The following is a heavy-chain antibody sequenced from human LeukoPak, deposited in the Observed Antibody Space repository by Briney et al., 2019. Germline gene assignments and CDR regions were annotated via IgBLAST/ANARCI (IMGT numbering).Heavy chain of an antibody. J-gene: IGHJ4*02. CDR1: GVTFSSYW. CDR2: IKEDGSEK. D-gene: IGHD3-22*01. CDR3: ARGRFNYDSSGYSSFYY. Sequence: GGSLRLSCAASGVTFSSYWMSWVRQAPGKGLEWVANIKEDGSEKYYVDSVKGRFTISRDNARNSLYLQMNSLRAEDTAVYYCARGRFNYDSSGYSSFYYWGQGTLVTVSS. V-gene: IGHV3-7*01.